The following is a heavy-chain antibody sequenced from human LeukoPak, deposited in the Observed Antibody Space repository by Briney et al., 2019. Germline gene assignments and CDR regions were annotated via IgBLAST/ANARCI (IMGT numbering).Heavy chain of an antibody. CDR1: GFTFSSYE. CDR3: ARDGTVTALVYYYYGMDV. CDR2: ISSSGSTI. Sequence: GGSLRLSCAASGFTFSSYEMTWVRQAPGKGLEWVSYISSSGSTIYYADSVKGRFTISRDNAKNSLYLQMNSLRAEDTAVYYCARDGTVTALVYYYYGMDVWGKGTTVTVSS. V-gene: IGHV3-48*03. D-gene: IGHD4-17*01. J-gene: IGHJ6*04.